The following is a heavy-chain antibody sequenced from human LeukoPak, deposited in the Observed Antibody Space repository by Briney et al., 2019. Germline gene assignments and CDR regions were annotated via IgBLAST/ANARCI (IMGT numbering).Heavy chain of an antibody. CDR2: INPSGGGT. D-gene: IGHD6-6*01. J-gene: IGHJ4*02. V-gene: IGHV1-46*01. Sequence: ASVKVSCKASGYTFTCYYMHWVRQAPGQGLEWMGIINPSGGGTRYAQKFQDRVTMTRDTSTSTVYMELSSLRSEDTAVYYCARSPDPSIAVRLPEGYWGQGTLVTVSS. CDR1: GYTFTCYY. CDR3: ARSPDPSIAVRLPEGY.